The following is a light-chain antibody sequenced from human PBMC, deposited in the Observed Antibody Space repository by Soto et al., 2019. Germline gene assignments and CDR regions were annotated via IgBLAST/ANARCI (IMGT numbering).Light chain of an antibody. CDR1: QGIIDY. CDR3: QKYNSAPQT. CDR2: AAS. V-gene: IGKV1-27*01. J-gene: IGKJ1*01. Sequence: DIQMTQSPSSLSASVGDRVTITCRASQGIIDYLACYQQKPGKAPKLLIYAASTLQSGVPSRFSGSGAGTDFTLTIGGLQPEDVATYFCQKYNSAPQTFGQGTKVEIK.